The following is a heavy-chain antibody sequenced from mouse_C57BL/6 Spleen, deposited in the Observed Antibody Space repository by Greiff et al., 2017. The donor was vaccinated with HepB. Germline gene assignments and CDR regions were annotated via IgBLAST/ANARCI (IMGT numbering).Heavy chain of an antibody. CDR3: AREGSSYAMGC. D-gene: IGHD1-1*01. Sequence: EVKLMESGGGLVKPGGSLKLSCAASGFTFSDYGMHWVRQAPEKGLEWVAYISSGSSTIYYADTVKGRFTISRDNAKNTLFLQKTSLRSEDTAMYYCAREGSSYAMGCWGQGTSVTVSS. CDR2: ISSGSSTI. CDR1: GFTFSDYG. J-gene: IGHJ4*01. V-gene: IGHV5-17*01.